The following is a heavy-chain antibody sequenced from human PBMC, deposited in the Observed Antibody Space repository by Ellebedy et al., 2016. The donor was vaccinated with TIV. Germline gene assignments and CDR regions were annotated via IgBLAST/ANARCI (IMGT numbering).Heavy chain of an antibody. V-gene: IGHV3-11*01. J-gene: IGHJ4*02. CDR2: ISSSGSTI. D-gene: IGHD2-15*01. Sequence: GGSLRLXXAASGFTFSDYYMSWIRQAPGKGLEWVSYISSSGSTIYYADSVKGRFTISRDNAKNSLYLQMNSLRAEDTAVYYCARTRYCSGGSCYRGRYYFDYWGQGTLVTVSS. CDR1: GFTFSDYY. CDR3: ARTRYCSGGSCYRGRYYFDY.